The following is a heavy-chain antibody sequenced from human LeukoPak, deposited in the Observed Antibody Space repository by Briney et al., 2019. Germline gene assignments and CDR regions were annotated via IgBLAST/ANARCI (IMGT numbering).Heavy chain of an antibody. Sequence: PSETLSLTCTVSGGSISSSSYYWGWIRQPPGKGLEWVANIYYSGSTYYNPSLKSRVTISVDTSNNQFSLRLSSVTAADTAVYYCARGPEWYYFDYWGQGTLVTVSS. V-gene: IGHV4-39*07. CDR2: IYYSGST. CDR3: ARGPEWYYFDY. D-gene: IGHD3-3*01. CDR1: GGSISSSSYY. J-gene: IGHJ4*02.